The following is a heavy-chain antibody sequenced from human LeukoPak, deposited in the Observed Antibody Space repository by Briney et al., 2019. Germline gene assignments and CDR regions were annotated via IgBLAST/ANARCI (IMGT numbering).Heavy chain of an antibody. D-gene: IGHD6-13*01. CDR1: GGSISSYY. J-gene: IGHJ5*02. CDR2: IYYSGST. CDR3: ARSYSSSWYNWFDP. V-gene: IGHV4-59*01. Sequence: PSETLSLTCTVSGGSISSYYWSWIRQPPGKGLEWIGYIYYSGSTNYNPSLKSRVTISVDTSKSQFSLKLSSVSAADTAVYYCARSYSSSWYNWFDPWGQGTLVTVSS.